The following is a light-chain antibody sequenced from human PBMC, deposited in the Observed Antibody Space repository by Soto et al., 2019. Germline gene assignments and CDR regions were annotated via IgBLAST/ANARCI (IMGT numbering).Light chain of an antibody. CDR2: DAS. CDR3: QQRSNWPLT. J-gene: IGKJ4*01. V-gene: IGKV3-11*01. Sequence: EIVLTQSLATLSLSPGEGAALCCLANQSVSRYLAWYQQKPGQTPRLLIYDASNRAAGIPARFSGSGSGTDFTLTISSLEPEDFAVYYCQQRSNWPLTLGGGTKVDI. CDR1: QSVSRY.